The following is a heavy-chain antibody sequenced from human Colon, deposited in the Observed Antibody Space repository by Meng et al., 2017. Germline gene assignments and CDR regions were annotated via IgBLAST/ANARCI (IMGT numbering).Heavy chain of an antibody. CDR3: ARGPLDY. CDR1: GGSVSSGSYY. J-gene: IGHJ4*02. CDR2: IYYTGST. V-gene: IGHV4-61*01. Sequence: QVQLQESCPGLVRPSETLSLTCTVSGGSVSSGSYYWSWIRQPPGKGLEWIGYIYYTGSTNYNPSLKSRVTISVDTSKNQFSLKLSSVTAADTAVYYCARGPLDYWGQGTLVTVSS.